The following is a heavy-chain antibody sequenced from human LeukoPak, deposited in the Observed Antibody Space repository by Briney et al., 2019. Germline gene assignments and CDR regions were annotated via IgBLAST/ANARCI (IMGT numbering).Heavy chain of an antibody. CDR1: GYTFTGYY. Sequence: ASVKVPCKASGYTFTGYYMHWVRQAPGQGLEWMGWINPNSGGTNYAQKFRGRVTMTRDTSISTAYMELSRLRSDDTAVYYCARGLIVVVVAADYWGQGTLVTVSS. CDR2: INPNSGGT. V-gene: IGHV1-2*02. D-gene: IGHD2-15*01. J-gene: IGHJ4*02. CDR3: ARGLIVVVVAADY.